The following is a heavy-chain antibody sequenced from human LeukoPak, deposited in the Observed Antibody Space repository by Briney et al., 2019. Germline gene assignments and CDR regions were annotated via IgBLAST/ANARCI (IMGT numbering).Heavy chain of an antibody. D-gene: IGHD2-15*01. CDR2: INHSGST. V-gene: IGHV4-34*01. CDR1: GGSFSGYY. Sequence: KPSETLSLTCAVYGGSFSGYYWSWIRQPPGKGLEWIGEINHSGSTNYNPSLKSRVTISVDTSKNQFSLKLSSVTAADTAVYYCARVRPRYCSGGSCYWVGGYYWGQGTLVTVSS. CDR3: ARVRPRYCSGGSCYWVGGYY. J-gene: IGHJ4*02.